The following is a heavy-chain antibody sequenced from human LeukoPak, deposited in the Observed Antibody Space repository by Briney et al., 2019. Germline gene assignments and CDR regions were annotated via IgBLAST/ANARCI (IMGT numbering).Heavy chain of an antibody. Sequence: SETLSLTCTVSGYSISSGSYWGWIRQPPGKGLEWIGSIYHAGNTYYNPSLKSRVTISVDTSKNQFSLNLSSVTAADTAVYYCARGVPSVSYLDLRGRGTLVILSS. J-gene: IGHJ2*01. D-gene: IGHD4-17*01. CDR1: GYSISSGSY. CDR3: ARGVPSVSYLDL. V-gene: IGHV4-38-2*02. CDR2: IYHAGNT.